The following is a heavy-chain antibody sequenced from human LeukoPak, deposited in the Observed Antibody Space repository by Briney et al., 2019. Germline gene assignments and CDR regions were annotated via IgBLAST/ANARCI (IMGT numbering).Heavy chain of an antibody. D-gene: IGHD3-10*01. CDR2: ISSSSSYI. V-gene: IGHV3-21*01. CDR1: GFTFSSYS. J-gene: IGHJ6*02. Sequence: GGSLRLSCAASGFTFSSYSMNWVRQAPGKGLEWVSSISSSSSYIYYADSVKGRFTISRDNAKNSLYLQMNSLRAEDTAVYYCARVVLDYYGSGSYYAYYYYGMDVWGQGTTVTVSS. CDR3: ARVVLDYYGSGSYYAYYYYGMDV.